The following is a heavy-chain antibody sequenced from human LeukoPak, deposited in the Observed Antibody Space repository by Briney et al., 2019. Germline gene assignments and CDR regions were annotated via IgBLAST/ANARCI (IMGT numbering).Heavy chain of an antibody. J-gene: IGHJ5*02. Sequence: PGGSLRLSCAASGFTFGNYWMHWVRQAPGKGLEWVSIIYSGGGAYYADSVKGRFTISRDNSRNTLFLQMNSLRAEDTAMYYCARVFPPNWFDPWGQGTLVTVSS. D-gene: IGHD3-10*02. CDR1: GFTFGNYW. V-gene: IGHV3-66*01. CDR3: ARVFPPNWFDP. CDR2: IYSGGGA.